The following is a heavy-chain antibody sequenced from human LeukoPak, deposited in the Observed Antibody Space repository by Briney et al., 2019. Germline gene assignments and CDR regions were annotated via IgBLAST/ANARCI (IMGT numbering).Heavy chain of an antibody. D-gene: IGHD6-13*01. CDR3: ARDSFRQQLVQRFEEDETYYYYYGMDV. Sequence: PGGALRLSCAASGFTFSSYEMNGVRQAPGKGLERVSYISSSGSTIYYADSVKGRFTISRDNAKNSLYLQMNSLRAEDTAVYYCARDSFRQQLVQRFEEDETYYYYYGMDVWGQGTTVTVSS. CDR2: ISSSGSTI. CDR1: GFTFSSYE. V-gene: IGHV3-48*03. J-gene: IGHJ6*02.